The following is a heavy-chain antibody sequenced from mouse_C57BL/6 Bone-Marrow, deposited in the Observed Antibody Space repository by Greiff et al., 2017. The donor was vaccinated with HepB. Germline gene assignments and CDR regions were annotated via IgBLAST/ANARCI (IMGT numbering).Heavy chain of an antibody. CDR3: ARGIIYYYGSSYRYYYAMDY. J-gene: IGHJ4*01. CDR2: INPGSGGN. V-gene: IGHV1-54*01. CDR1: GYSFTNYL. Sequence: VQLQQSGAELVRPGTSVKVSCKASGYSFTNYLIEWVKQRPGQGLEWIGVINPGSGGNNYNEKCKGKATLPAVKSSSTAYMHLSSLTSEDSAVYFCARGIIYYYGSSYRYYYAMDYWGQGTSVTVSS. D-gene: IGHD1-1*01.